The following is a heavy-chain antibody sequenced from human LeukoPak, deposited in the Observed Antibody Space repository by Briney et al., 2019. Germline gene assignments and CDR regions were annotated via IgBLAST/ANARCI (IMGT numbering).Heavy chain of an antibody. Sequence: ASVKVSCKASGGTFSSYAISWVRQAPGQGLEWMGWINPNSGGTNYAQKFQGWVTMTRDTSISTAYMELSRLRSDDTAVYYCAREEGGDLPRSTSREDYYYYYGMDVWGQGTTVTVSS. CDR3: AREEGGDLPRSTSREDYYYYYGMDV. D-gene: IGHD2-21*02. J-gene: IGHJ6*02. CDR1: GGTFSSYA. CDR2: INPNSGGT. V-gene: IGHV1-2*04.